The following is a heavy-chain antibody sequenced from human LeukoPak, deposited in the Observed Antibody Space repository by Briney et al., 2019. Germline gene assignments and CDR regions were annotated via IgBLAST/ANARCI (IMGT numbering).Heavy chain of an antibody. J-gene: IGHJ6*03. D-gene: IGHD3-3*01. CDR2: IIPIFGTA. CDR1: GGTFSSYA. Sequence: ASVKVSCNASGGTFSSYAISWVRQAPGQGLEWMGGIIPIFGTANYAQKFQGRVTITTDESTSTAYMELSSLRSEDTAVYYCASNSLYYDFWSGYYTGIGYYMDVWGKGTTVTVSS. CDR3: ASNSLYYDFWSGYYTGIGYYMDV. V-gene: IGHV1-69*05.